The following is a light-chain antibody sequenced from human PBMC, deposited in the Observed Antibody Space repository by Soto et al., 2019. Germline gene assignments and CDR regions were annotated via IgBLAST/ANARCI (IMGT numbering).Light chain of an antibody. CDR2: GAS. V-gene: IGKV3-15*01. CDR3: QQYNNWPELLT. J-gene: IGKJ4*01. Sequence: EIVMTQSPATLSVSPGERATLSCRASQSVSSNLAWYQQKPGQAPRHLIYGASTRATGIPARFSGSGSGTEFTLTISSLQSEDFAVYYCQQYNNWPELLTFGGGTKVEIK. CDR1: QSVSSN.